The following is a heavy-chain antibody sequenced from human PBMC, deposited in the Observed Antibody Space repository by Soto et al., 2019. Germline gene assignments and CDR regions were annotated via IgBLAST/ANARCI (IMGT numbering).Heavy chain of an antibody. D-gene: IGHD2-15*01. V-gene: IGHV1-46*03. CDR1: GYTFASYY. Sequence: ASVKVSCKASGYTFASYYMHWVRQAPRQGLEWMGIIKPSGGSTSYAQKFQGRVTMTRDTSTSTVYMELSSLRSEDTAMYYCARDPYCSGGSCSIIDYWGQGTLVTVSS. J-gene: IGHJ4*02. CDR2: IKPSGGST. CDR3: ARDPYCSGGSCSIIDY.